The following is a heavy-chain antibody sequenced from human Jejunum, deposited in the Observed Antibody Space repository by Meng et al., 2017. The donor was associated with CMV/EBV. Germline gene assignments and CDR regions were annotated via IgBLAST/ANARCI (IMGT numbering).Heavy chain of an antibody. Sequence: GGYFRGYCWSWIRQPPGKGLEWIGEINQSGRNNYNPSLKSRVTISVDTSKNHFSLRLDSVTAADTAVYYCARVGGYRNNWFDPWGQGTLVTVSS. CDR1: GGYFRGYC. V-gene: IGHV4-34*01. J-gene: IGHJ5*02. CDR2: INQSGRN. CDR3: ARVGGYRNNWFDP. D-gene: IGHD5-24*01.